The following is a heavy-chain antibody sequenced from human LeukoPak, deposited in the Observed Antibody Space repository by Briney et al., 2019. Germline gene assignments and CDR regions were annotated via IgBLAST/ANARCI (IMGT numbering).Heavy chain of an antibody. CDR2: INHSGST. V-gene: IGHV4-34*01. CDR3: AGGNYYDSSGYYFPFDY. D-gene: IGHD3-22*01. CDR1: GGSFSGYY. J-gene: IGHJ4*02. Sequence: PSETLSLTCAVYGGSFSGYYWSWIRQPPGKGLEWIGEINHSGSTNYNPSLKSRVTISVDTSKNQFSLKLSSVTAADTVVYCCAGGNYYDSSGYYFPFDYWGQGTLVTVSS.